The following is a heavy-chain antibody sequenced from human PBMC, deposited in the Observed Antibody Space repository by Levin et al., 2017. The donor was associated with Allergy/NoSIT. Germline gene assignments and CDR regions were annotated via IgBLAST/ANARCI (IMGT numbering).Heavy chain of an antibody. CDR1: GFTFSSYW. J-gene: IGHJ4*02. V-gene: IGHV3-7*01. D-gene: IGHD6-19*01. Sequence: ETLSLTCAASGFTFSSYWMNWVRQAPGKGLEWVANIKGDGGEKYYVDSVKGRFTISRDNAKNSLYLQMDSLRAEDTAVYYCAGNSGWMFKYWGQGSLVTVSS. CDR3: AGNSGWMFKY. CDR2: IKGDGGEK.